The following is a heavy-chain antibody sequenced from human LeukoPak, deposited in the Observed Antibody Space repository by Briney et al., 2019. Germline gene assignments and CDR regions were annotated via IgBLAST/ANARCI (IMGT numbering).Heavy chain of an antibody. D-gene: IGHD7-27*01. CDR1: GFSFIYHY. J-gene: IGHJ4*02. CDR3: ARGHWGLDY. V-gene: IGHV3-11*01. CDR2: LSNSGSDI. Sequence: GGLRLSCVVSGFSFIYHYMTWIRQAPGKGLEYISYLSNSGSDIFHADSVKGRFSISRDNAKNSVYLQMNSLRVEDTAVYYCARGHWGLDYWGQGTPVTVSP.